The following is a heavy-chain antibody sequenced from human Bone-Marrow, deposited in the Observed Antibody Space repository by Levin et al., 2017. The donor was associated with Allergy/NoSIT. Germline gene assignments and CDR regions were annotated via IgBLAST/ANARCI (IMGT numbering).Heavy chain of an antibody. CDR1: GFTFRNYA. J-gene: IGHJ4*02. CDR2: IVNINGDT. Sequence: PGGSLRLSCAASGFTFRNYAMSWVRQAPGKGLEWVSGIVNINGDTYYADSVKGRFTIFTDSSRNTVYLQMNSLRAEDTAIYYCARDYPEEKTYEALFDYWGQGTLVTVSS. CDR3: ARDYPEEKTYEALFDY. V-gene: IGHV3-23*01. D-gene: IGHD1-14*01.